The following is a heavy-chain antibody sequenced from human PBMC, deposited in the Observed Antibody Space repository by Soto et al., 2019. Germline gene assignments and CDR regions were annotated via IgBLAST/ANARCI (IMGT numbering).Heavy chain of an antibody. CDR3: ARGNSDYYGSGSYYKNNWFDP. CDR2: ISYDGSNK. V-gene: IGHV3-30-3*01. J-gene: IGHJ5*02. CDR1: GFTFSSYA. D-gene: IGHD3-10*01. Sequence: GGSLRLSCAASGFTFSSYAMHWVRQAPGKGLEWVAVISYDGSNKYYADSVKGRFTISRDNSKNTLYLQMNSLRAEDTAVYYCARGNSDYYGSGSYYKNNWFDPWGQGTLVTVSS.